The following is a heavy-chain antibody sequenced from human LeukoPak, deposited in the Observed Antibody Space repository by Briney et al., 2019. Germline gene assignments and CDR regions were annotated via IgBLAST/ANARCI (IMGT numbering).Heavy chain of an antibody. CDR3: ARGGDSSGYCYRYYFDY. CDR1: GYTFTSYD. CDR2: MNPNSGNT. Sequence: GASVKVSCKASGYTFTSYDINWVRQATGQGLDWMGWMNPNSGNTGYAQKFQGRVTMTRNTSISTAYMELSSLRSEDTAVYYCARGGDSSGYCYRYYFDYWGQGTLVTVSS. V-gene: IGHV1-8*01. J-gene: IGHJ4*02. D-gene: IGHD3-22*01.